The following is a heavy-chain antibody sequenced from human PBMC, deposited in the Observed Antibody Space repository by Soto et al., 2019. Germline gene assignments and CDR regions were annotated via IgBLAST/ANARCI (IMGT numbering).Heavy chain of an antibody. CDR2: IYTSGST. CDR1: GGSISSYY. D-gene: IGHD2-2*01. V-gene: IGHV4-4*07. CDR3: ARACSSNSCYDVFDY. J-gene: IGHJ4*03. Sequence: SETLSLTCAVSGGSISSYYWSWIRQPAGKGLEWIGRIYTSGSTNYNPSLKSRVTMSVDTSKNQFSLKLSSVTAADTAVYYCARACSSNSCYDVFDYWGQGTLVTVSS.